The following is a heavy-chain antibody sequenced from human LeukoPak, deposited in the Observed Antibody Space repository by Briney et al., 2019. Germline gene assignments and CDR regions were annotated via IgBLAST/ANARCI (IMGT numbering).Heavy chain of an antibody. Sequence: RRASVKVPCKASGYTFTGYYMHWVRQAPGQGLEWMGWINPNSGGTNYAQKFQGRVTMTRDTSISTAYMELSRLRSDDTAVYYCARDVGDDFWSGYSPAYYFDYWGQGTLVTVSS. CDR1: GYTFTGYY. CDR3: ARDVGDDFWSGYSPAYYFDY. J-gene: IGHJ4*02. D-gene: IGHD3-3*01. V-gene: IGHV1-2*02. CDR2: INPNSGGT.